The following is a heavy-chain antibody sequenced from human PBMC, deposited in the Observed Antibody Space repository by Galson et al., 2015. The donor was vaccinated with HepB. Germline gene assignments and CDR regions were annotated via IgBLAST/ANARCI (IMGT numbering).Heavy chain of an antibody. V-gene: IGHV1-69*13. CDR2: IIPIFGTA. J-gene: IGHJ4*02. D-gene: IGHD3-10*01. CDR3: ARDKGRGVLLWFGAFDY. Sequence: SVKVSCKASGGTFSSYAISWVRQAPGQGLEWMGGIIPIFGTANYAQKFQGRVTITADESTSTAYMELSSLRSEDTAVYYCARDKGRGVLLWFGAFDYWGQGTLVTVSS. CDR1: GGTFSSYA.